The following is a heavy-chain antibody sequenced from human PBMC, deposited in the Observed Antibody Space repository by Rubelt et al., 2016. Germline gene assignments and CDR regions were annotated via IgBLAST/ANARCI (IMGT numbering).Heavy chain of an antibody. J-gene: IGHJ6*02. D-gene: IGHD2-2*02. CDR3: ARVVPAAIVSGYYYGMDV. Sequence: QVQLQQWGAGLLKPSETLSLTCAVYGGSFSGYYWSWIRQPPGKGLEWIGEINHSGSTTYNPSLKSPITKLLDTSKNQFPLKLTSVPAADTAVYYCARVVPAAIVSGYYYGMDVWGQGTTVTVSS. CDR1: GGSFSGYY. CDR2: INHSGST. V-gene: IGHV4-34*01.